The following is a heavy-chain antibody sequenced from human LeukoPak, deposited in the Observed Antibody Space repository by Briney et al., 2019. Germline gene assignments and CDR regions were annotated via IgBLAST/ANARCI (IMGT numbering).Heavy chain of an antibody. D-gene: IGHD4-23*01. CDR1: GGSVTYTNYY. Sequence: PSETLSLTCTVSGGSVTYTNYYWGWIRQPPGKGLQWIGVIYYNGKTYYNPSLKSRVTVAVDTSENQFSLKLSSVTAADTAVYYCARGYYGGNGGFDYWGQGTLVTVSS. CDR3: ARGYYGGNGGFDY. V-gene: IGHV4-39*01. CDR2: IYYNGKT. J-gene: IGHJ4*02.